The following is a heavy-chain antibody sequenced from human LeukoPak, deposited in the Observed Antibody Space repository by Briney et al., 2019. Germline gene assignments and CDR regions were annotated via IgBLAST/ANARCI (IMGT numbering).Heavy chain of an antibody. Sequence: ASVKVSCKASGGTFSSYAISWVRQAPGQGLEWMGWINPNSGGTNYAQKFQGRVTMTRDTSISTAYMELSRLRSDDTAVYYCARGSRLGAFDIWGQGTMVTVSS. V-gene: IGHV1-2*02. CDR3: ARGSRLGAFDI. D-gene: IGHD6-6*01. J-gene: IGHJ3*02. CDR1: GGTFSSYA. CDR2: INPNSGGT.